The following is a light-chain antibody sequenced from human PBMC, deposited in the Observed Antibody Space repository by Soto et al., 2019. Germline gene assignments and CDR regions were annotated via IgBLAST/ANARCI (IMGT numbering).Light chain of an antibody. Sequence: EIVMTQSPATLSVSPGERATLSCRASQSVSSNLAWYQEKPGQAPGLLIYGASNRPTGIPARFSGSGSGAEFPLTISSLQSEEFAVYYCQKYNHWWTFGQGTRVEIK. V-gene: IGKV3-15*01. CDR2: GAS. CDR1: QSVSSN. J-gene: IGKJ1*01. CDR3: QKYNHWWT.